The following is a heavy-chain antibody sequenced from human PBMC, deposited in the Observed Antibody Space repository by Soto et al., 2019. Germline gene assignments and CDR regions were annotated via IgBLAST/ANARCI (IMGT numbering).Heavy chain of an antibody. CDR3: ARLRIATNNYKWFDP. Sequence: SETLSLTCSVSGAAHNSGNYYWSWIRQVPGKGLERIGHMYVTGAVDYNLSLRDRITISQDTSERQFSLNLRLVTAADIAVYYCARLRIATNNYKWFDPWSQGTLVTVSS. J-gene: IGHJ5*02. CDR2: MYVTGAV. V-gene: IGHV4-31*03. CDR1: GAAHNSGNYY. D-gene: IGHD2-21*01.